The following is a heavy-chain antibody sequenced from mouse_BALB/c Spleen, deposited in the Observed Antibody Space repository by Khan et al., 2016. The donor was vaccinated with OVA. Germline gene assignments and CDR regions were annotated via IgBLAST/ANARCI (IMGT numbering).Heavy chain of an antibody. CDR2: VSTGGSYT. CDR3: TSHDDCNDSEGFAY. J-gene: IGHJ3*01. D-gene: IGHD2-4*01. CDR1: GFTFSTYG. Sequence: VQLKESGGDLVKPGGSLKLSCAASGFTFSTYGMSWVRQTPDKRLEWVATVSTGGSYTYYPDSVKGRFTISRTNAKNTLYLQMCGLKTEDTAMFYCTSHDDCNDSEGFAYGGRGTLVTV. V-gene: IGHV5-6*01.